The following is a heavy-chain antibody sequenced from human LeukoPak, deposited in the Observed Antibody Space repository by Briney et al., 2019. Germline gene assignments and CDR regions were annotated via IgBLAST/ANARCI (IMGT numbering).Heavy chain of an antibody. CDR3: ARLTTLQAGY. CDR2: ISSSSSTI. D-gene: IGHD4-11*01. CDR1: GFTFTSSN. V-gene: IGHV3-48*02. Sequence: GGSLRLSCAASGFTFTSSNMNWVRQAPGKGLEWVSYISSSSSTIYYADSVKGRFTISRDNAKNSLYLQMSSLRDEDTAVYYCARLTTLQAGYWGQGTLVTISS. J-gene: IGHJ4*02.